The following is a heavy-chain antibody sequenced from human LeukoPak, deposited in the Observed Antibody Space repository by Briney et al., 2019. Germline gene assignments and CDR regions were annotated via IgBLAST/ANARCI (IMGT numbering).Heavy chain of an antibody. CDR3: AMSSTSFPFDY. V-gene: IGHV4-4*07. CDR2: IYTSGST. Sequence: PSETLSLTCTVSGGSISSYYWSWIRQPAGKGLEWIGRIYTSGSTNYNPSLKSRVTISVDTSKNQFSLKLSSVTAADTAVYYCAMSSTSFPFDYWGQGTLVTVSS. D-gene: IGHD2-2*01. J-gene: IGHJ4*02. CDR1: GGSISSYY.